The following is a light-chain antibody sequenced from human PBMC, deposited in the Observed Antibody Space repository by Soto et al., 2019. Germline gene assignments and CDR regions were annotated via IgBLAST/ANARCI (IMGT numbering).Light chain of an antibody. Sequence: DIQMTQSPSSLSASVGDRVTITCRASQSISSYLNWYQQIPGKAPNLLIYAASSLQSGVPSRFSGSGSGTDFTLTISSLQPADFATYYCQQSYCTPYTFGQGTKLEIK. CDR3: QQSYCTPYT. V-gene: IGKV1-39*01. J-gene: IGKJ2*01. CDR2: AAS. CDR1: QSISSY.